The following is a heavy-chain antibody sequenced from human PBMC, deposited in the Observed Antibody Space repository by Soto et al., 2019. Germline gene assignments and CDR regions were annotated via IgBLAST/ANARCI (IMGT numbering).Heavy chain of an antibody. J-gene: IGHJ5*02. CDR2: VSDVERA. V-gene: IGHV3-53*01. Sequence: EVRLVESGGGLIQPGGSLRLSCVVSGFSVSSNSMSWVRQAPGKGLEWVTVVSDVERANYADSVKGRFTVSRDISKRTVFLQMNSLRAEDTAGYYCARPHSAAFAWAAESWGQGTLVIVSS. CDR1: GFSVSSNS. CDR3: ARPHSAAFAWAAES. D-gene: IGHD1-26*01.